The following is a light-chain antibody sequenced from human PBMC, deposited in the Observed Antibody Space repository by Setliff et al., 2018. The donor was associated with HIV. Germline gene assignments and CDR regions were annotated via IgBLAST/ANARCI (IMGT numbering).Light chain of an antibody. CDR2: DVS. CDR3: CSYAGSYTFYV. J-gene: IGLJ1*01. CDR1: SSDVGGYNY. V-gene: IGLV2-11*01. Sequence: QSVLTQPRSVSGSPGQSVTISCTGTSSDVGGYNYVSWYQQHPGKAPKLLIYDVSERPSGVPDRFSGSKSANTASLTISGLQAEDDADYYCCSYAGSYTFYVFGTGTKVTVL.